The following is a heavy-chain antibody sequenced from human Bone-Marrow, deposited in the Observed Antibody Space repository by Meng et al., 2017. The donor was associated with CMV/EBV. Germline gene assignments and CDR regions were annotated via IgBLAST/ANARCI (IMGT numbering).Heavy chain of an antibody. CDR3: ARRLTAARPRAKVWYYGMDV. V-gene: IGHV1-8*01. J-gene: IGHJ6*01. CDR1: GYTFSYYD. CDR2: MNPNSGNT. D-gene: IGHD6-6*01. Sequence: ASVKVSCKASGYTFSYYDIIWVRQASGQGLEWVGWMNPNSGNTGYAQKFQGRITMTRNTSISTAYMELSSLRSEDTAVYYCARRLTAARPRAKVWYYGMDVWGQGTTVTVSS.